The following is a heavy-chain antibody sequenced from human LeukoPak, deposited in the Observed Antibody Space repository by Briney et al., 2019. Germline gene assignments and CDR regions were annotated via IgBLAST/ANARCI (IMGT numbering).Heavy chain of an antibody. CDR2: VYYTGSI. Sequence: PSETLSLTCSVSGGSINSNTFYWGWVRQPPGKGLEWIATVYYTGSIYYNSSLKSRVTVSVDTSKTQFSLNLTSVTAADTAVYYCARLPGGAVHTYPWGQGTLVTVSS. CDR1: GGSINSNTFY. J-gene: IGHJ5*02. CDR3: ARLPGGAVHTYP. V-gene: IGHV4-39*01. D-gene: IGHD3-10*01.